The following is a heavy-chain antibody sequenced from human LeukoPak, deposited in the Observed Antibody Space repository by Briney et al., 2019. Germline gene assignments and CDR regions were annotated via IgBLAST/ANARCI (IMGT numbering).Heavy chain of an antibody. CDR2: IYYSGST. CDR3: ARTYYYGSGSYYFGY. CDR1: GGSISSSSYY. J-gene: IGHJ4*02. Sequence: SETLSLTCTVSGGSISSSSYYWGWIRQPPGKGVEWIGSIYYSGSTYYNPSLKSRVTISVDTSKNQFSLKLSSVTAADTAVYYCARTYYYGSGSYYFGYWGQGTLVTVSS. D-gene: IGHD3-10*01. V-gene: IGHV4-39*01.